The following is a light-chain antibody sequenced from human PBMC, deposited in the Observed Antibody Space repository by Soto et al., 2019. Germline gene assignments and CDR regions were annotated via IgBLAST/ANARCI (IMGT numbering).Light chain of an antibody. V-gene: IGLV2-14*01. Sequence: QSALTQPASVSGSPGQSITISCTGTSSDVGGYNSVSWYQQHPGKAPKLMIYEVANRPSGVSNRFSGSKSGNTASLTISGLQAEDEAHYYCSSYATRSTLIWVFGTGTKLTVL. CDR1: SSDVGGYNS. CDR2: EVA. CDR3: SSYATRSTLIWV. J-gene: IGLJ1*01.